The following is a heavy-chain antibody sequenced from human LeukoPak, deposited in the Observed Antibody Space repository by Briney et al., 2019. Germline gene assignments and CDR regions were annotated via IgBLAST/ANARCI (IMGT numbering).Heavy chain of an antibody. CDR3: AREERDRTWYVVGDY. D-gene: IGHD6-13*01. CDR2: IYPGGRI. CDR1: GYSISSGYF. Sequence: SETLSLTCTVSGYSISSGYFWGWVRQPPGKGLEWIGSIYPGGRIYYSPSLKSRSTISVDTSQNQFSLKLSSGTAADMAVYYCAREERDRTWYVVGDYWGQGTLVTVSS. J-gene: IGHJ4*02. V-gene: IGHV4-38-2*02.